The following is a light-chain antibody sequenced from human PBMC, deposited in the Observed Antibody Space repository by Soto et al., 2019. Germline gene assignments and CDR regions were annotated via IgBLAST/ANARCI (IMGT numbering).Light chain of an antibody. CDR3: ASWDDSLSAVL. CDR1: SSNIGSNV. Sequence: QSVLTQPPSASGTPGQRVTISCSGSSSNIGSNVVNWYQQLPGTAPKLLIYSNNQRPSGVPDRFSGSKSGTSVSLAISGLQSEDETDYYCASWDDSLSAVLFGGGTKLTVL. CDR2: SNN. J-gene: IGLJ2*01. V-gene: IGLV1-44*01.